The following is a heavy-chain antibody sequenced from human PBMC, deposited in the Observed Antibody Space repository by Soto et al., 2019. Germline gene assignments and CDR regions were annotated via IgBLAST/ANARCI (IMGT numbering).Heavy chain of an antibody. CDR2: ISYDGSNK. V-gene: IGHV3-30-3*01. CDR1: GFTFSSYA. D-gene: IGHD3-10*01. Sequence: QVQLVESGGGVVQPGRSLRLSCAASGFTFSSYAMHWVRQAPGKGLEWVAVISYDGSNKYYADSVKGRFTISRDNSKNTMYLQMNSPRAEDTAVYYCARGRGYFDYWGQGTLVTVSS. J-gene: IGHJ4*02. CDR3: ARGRGYFDY.